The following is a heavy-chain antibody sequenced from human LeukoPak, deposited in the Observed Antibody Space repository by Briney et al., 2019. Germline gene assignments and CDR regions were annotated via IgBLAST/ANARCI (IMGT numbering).Heavy chain of an antibody. CDR2: IIPILGIA. CDR3: ARADRGYLTYNYYYYGMDV. V-gene: IGHV1-69*04. CDR1: GGTFSSYA. Sequence: SVKVSCKASGGTFSSYAISWVRQAPGQGLEWMGRIIPILGIANYAQKFQGRVTITADKSTCTAYMELSSLRSEDTAVYYCARADRGYLTYNYYYYGMDVWGQGTTVTVSS. J-gene: IGHJ6*02. D-gene: IGHD5-18*01.